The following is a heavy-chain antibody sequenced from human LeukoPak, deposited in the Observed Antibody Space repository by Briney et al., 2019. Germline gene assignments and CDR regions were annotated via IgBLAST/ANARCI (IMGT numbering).Heavy chain of an antibody. V-gene: IGHV4-59*13. CDR3: ARWSRVGNWFDP. Sequence: SETLSLTCTVSGGSISSYSWSWIRQPPGKGLEWIGYIYYSGSTNYNPSLLSRVTISVDTSKNQFSLKLSSVTAADTAVYHCARWSRVGNWFDPWGQGILVTVSS. CDR1: GGSISSYS. D-gene: IGHD5/OR15-5a*01. J-gene: IGHJ5*02. CDR2: IYYSGST.